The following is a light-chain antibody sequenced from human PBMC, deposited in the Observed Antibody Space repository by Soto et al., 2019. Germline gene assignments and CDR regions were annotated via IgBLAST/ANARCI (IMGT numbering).Light chain of an antibody. CDR2: AAS. CDR3: QQASSFPHT. CDR1: QDIDKW. J-gene: IGKJ2*01. Sequence: DIQMTQSPSSLSAPVGDRVSISCRASQDIDKWLAWFQQKPGKAPKLLISAASTLQNGVSSRFSGSGSGTDFTLTIQSLQPDDIGTYYCQQASSFPHTCGQGTKLEIK. V-gene: IGKV1-12*01.